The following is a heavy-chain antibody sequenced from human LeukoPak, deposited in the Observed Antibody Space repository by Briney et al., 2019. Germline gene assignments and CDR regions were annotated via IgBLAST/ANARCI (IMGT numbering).Heavy chain of an antibody. D-gene: IGHD2-2*01. CDR2: IYYSGST. Sequence: SETLSLTCTVSGGSISSSSHYWGWIRQPPGKGPEWIGSIYYSGSTYYNPSLKSRVTISVDTSKNQFSLKLCSVTATDTAVYYCARHDCITTTCYYFYGMDVWGQGTTVTVSS. CDR1: GGSISSSSHY. V-gene: IGHV4-39*01. CDR3: ARHDCITTTCYYFYGMDV. J-gene: IGHJ6*02.